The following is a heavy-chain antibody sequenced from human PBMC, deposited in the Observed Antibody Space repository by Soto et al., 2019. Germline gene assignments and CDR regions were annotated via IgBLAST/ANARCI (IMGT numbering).Heavy chain of an antibody. CDR2: INHSGST. CDR1: GGSFSGYY. Sequence: QVQLQQWGAGLLKPSETLSLTCAVYGGSFSGYYWSWIRQPPGKGLEWIGEINHSGSTNYNPSLKSRVTIPVDTSKNQFSLKLSSVTAADTAVYYCARGRPWGLGDAWGQGTTVTVSS. D-gene: IGHD3-16*01. J-gene: IGHJ6*02. CDR3: ARGRPWGLGDA. V-gene: IGHV4-34*01.